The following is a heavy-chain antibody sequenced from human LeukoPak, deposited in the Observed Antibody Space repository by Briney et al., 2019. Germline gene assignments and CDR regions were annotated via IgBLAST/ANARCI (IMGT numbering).Heavy chain of an antibody. CDR2: IIPIFGTA. CDR3: ARDSHVYCSGGSCYGEYYFDY. Sequence: SVKVSCKASGGTFSSYAISWVRQAPGQGLEWMGGIIPIFGTANYAQKFQGRVTITADESTSTAYMELSSLRSEDTAVYCCARDSHVYCSGGSCYGEYYFDYWGQGTLVTVSS. D-gene: IGHD2-15*01. V-gene: IGHV1-69*13. J-gene: IGHJ4*02. CDR1: GGTFSSYA.